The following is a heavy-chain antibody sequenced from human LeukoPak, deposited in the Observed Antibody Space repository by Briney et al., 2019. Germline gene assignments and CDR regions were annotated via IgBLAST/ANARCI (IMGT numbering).Heavy chain of an antibody. CDR1: GGTFISYA. D-gene: IGHD1-7*01. Sequence: SVKVSCKASGGTFISYAISWVRQAPGQGLEWMGGIIPIFGTANYAQKFQGRVTITAGESTSTAYMELSSLRSEDTAVYYCARDHPEPRARNWNYRSNWFDPWGQGTLVTVSS. CDR2: IIPIFGTA. CDR3: ARDHPEPRARNWNYRSNWFDP. J-gene: IGHJ5*02. V-gene: IGHV1-69*13.